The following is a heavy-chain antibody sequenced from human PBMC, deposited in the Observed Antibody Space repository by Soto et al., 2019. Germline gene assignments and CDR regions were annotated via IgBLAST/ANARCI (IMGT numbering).Heavy chain of an antibody. D-gene: IGHD5-18*01. Sequence: QVQLVESGGGVVQPGRSLRLSCAASGFTFSSYGMHWVRQAPGKGLEWVAVISYDGSNKYYADSVKGRFTISRDNSKNRLNLQRNSLRAEDRAVYYCARGVGMESAMRYWGQGTLVTVSS. CDR3: ARGVGMESAMRY. V-gene: IGHV3-30*03. CDR1: GFTFSSYG. CDR2: ISYDGSNK. J-gene: IGHJ4*02.